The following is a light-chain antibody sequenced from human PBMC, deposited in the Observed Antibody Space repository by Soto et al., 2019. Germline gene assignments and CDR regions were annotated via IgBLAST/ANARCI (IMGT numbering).Light chain of an antibody. CDR2: SAS. Sequence: QSPAILSVSPXXRATLSXXXXXXVSSNLAWYQQKPGQAPRLLIYSASTRATGIPARFSGSGSGTDFTLTISSLQSEDFAVYYCQQYDHWPPYIFGQGTKLEIK. J-gene: IGKJ2*01. CDR3: QQYDHWPPYI. CDR1: XXVSSN. V-gene: IGKV3-15*01.